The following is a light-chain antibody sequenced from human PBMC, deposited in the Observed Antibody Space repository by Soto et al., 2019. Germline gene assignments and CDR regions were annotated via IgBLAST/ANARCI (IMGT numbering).Light chain of an antibody. V-gene: IGLV2-8*01. CDR3: SSFAGNNNLV. J-gene: IGLJ2*01. Sequence: QSALTQPPSASGSPGQSVTISCTGTSSDVGGYNYVSGYQQHPGKAPKLMISEVSKRPSGVPDRFSGSKSGNTASLTVSGLQAEDDADYYCSSFAGNNNLVFGGGTKLIVL. CDR1: SSDVGGYNY. CDR2: EVS.